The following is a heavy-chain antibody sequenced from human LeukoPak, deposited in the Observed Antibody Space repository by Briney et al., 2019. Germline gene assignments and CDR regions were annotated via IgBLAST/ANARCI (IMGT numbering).Heavy chain of an antibody. CDR2: IRYDGSNK. CDR3: AKGGGYEAQYYYYYLDV. V-gene: IGHV3-30*02. Sequence: GGSLRLSCAASGFTFSSYGMYWVRQAPGKGLEWVAFIRYDGSNKYYADSVKGRFTVSRDNSKNTLYLQMKSLRAEDTAVYYCAKGGGYEAQYYYYYLDVWGKGTTVTISS. CDR1: GFTFSSYG. J-gene: IGHJ6*03. D-gene: IGHD5-12*01.